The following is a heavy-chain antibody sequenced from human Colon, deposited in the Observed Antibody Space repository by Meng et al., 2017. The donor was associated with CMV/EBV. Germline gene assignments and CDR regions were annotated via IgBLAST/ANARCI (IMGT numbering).Heavy chain of an antibody. J-gene: IGHJ4*02. CDR3: ARAQYYYASGILDY. CDR1: GFPFSGSA. D-gene: IGHD3-10*01. Sequence: SGFPFSGSAMHWVRQAPGKGLEWVTVISYDGSNKYYADSVKGRFTISRDNAKNTLYLQMNSLRAEDTAVYYCARAQYYYASGILDYWGQGTLVTVSS. V-gene: IGHV3-30-3*01. CDR2: ISYDGSNK.